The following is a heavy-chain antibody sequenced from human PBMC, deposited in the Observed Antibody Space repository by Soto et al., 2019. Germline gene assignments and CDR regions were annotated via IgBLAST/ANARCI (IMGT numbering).Heavy chain of an antibody. J-gene: IGHJ6*02. V-gene: IGHV1-69*13. CDR1: GGTFSSYA. CDR3: ARANYYGSGSPVSYYYYYDMDV. D-gene: IGHD3-10*01. Sequence: ASVKVSCKASGGTFSSYAISWVRQAPGQGLEWMGGIIPIFGTANYAQKFQGRVTITADESTSTAYMELSSLRSEDTAVYYCARANYYGSGSPVSYYYYYDMDVWGQGTTVTVSS. CDR2: IIPIFGTA.